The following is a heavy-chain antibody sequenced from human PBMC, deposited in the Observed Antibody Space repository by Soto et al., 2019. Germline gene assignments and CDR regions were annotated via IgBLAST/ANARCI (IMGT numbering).Heavy chain of an antibody. CDR1: GYTFTGYY. D-gene: IGHD6-6*01. Sequence: ASVKVSFKGSGYTFTGYYMHWVRQAPGQGLEWMGWINPNSGGTNYAQKFQGWVTMTRDTSISTAYMELSRLRSDDTAVYYCARGEDWAARQQLWFDPWGQGTLVTVSS. V-gene: IGHV1-2*04. J-gene: IGHJ5*02. CDR2: INPNSGGT. CDR3: ARGEDWAARQQLWFDP.